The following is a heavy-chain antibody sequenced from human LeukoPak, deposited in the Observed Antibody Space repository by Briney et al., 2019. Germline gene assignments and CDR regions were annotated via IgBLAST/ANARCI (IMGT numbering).Heavy chain of an antibody. CDR3: ARLIYNTYSNNWRFDY. V-gene: IGHV4-4*08. CDR1: GGSISSYY. D-gene: IGHD1-1*01. CDR2: ISSSGST. Sequence: PSETLSLTCSVSGGSISSYYWSWIRQPPGEGLECIGYISSSGSTNYNPSLESRVTISKDMSKNQFSLKLSSVTAADTALYYCARLIYNTYSNNWRFDYWGQGTLVTVSS. J-gene: IGHJ4*02.